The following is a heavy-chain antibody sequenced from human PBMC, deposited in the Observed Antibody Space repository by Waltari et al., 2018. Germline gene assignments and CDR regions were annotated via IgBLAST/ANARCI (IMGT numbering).Heavy chain of an antibody. CDR3: ARGEEGYGEAYY. CDR2: INEDAKEK. D-gene: IGHD3-10*01. Sequence: EVQLVESGGGLVQPGGSLRLSCAASGFTFNKYWMTWVRQAPGKGLEWLANINEDAKEKYHVDSVKGRFTISRDNTKKSLYLQMNSLRVDDTAVYYCARGEEGYGEAYYWGQGTLVTVSS. J-gene: IGHJ4*02. CDR1: GFTFNKYW. V-gene: IGHV3-7*04.